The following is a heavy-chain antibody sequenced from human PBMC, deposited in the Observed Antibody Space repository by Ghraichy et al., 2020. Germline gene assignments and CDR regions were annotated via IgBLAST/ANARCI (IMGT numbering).Heavy chain of an antibody. CDR3: ARLGQWLAQGWLDP. V-gene: IGHV5-51*01. J-gene: IGHJ5*02. D-gene: IGHD6-19*01. CDR1: GYSFSNSW. Sequence: GESLNISCKGSGYSFSNSWIGWVRQMPGKGLEWMGIIYPRDSDTRYSPSFQGQVTISADKSISTAYLQWSSLKASDTAIYYCARLGQWLAQGWLDPWGQGTLVTVSS. CDR2: IYPRDSDT.